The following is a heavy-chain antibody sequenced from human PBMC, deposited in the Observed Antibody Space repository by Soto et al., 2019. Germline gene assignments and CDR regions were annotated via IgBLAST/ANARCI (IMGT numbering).Heavy chain of an antibody. V-gene: IGHV1-8*01. CDR3: ARPYYDFWSGYPYGMDV. Sequence: ASVKVSCKASGYTFTSYDINWVRQATGQGLEWMGWMNPNSGNTGYAQKFQGRVTMTRNTSISTAYMELSSLRSEDTAVYYCARPYYDFWSGYPYGMDVWGQGTTVTVS. J-gene: IGHJ6*02. CDR1: GYTFTSYD. D-gene: IGHD3-3*01. CDR2: MNPNSGNT.